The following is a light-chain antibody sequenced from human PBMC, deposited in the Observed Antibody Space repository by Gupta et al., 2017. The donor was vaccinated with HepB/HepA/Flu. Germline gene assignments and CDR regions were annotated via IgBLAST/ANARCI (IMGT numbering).Light chain of an antibody. Sequence: SYELTQPPSVSVSPGQTARITCSGDALPKQYAYWYQQKPGQAPVLVIYKDSERPSGIPDRFSGSSSGTTVTLTISGVQAEDEADDDWQSEASSGTLEGVFGGGTKLTVL. V-gene: IGLV3-25*03. CDR2: KDS. CDR3: QSEASSGTLEGV. J-gene: IGLJ2*01. CDR1: ALPKQY.